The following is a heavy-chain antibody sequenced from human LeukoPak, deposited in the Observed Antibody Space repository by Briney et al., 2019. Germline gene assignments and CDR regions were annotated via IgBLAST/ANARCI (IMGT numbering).Heavy chain of an antibody. Sequence: SETLSLTCTVSGGSISSSSYYWGWIRQPPGKGLEWIGSIYYSGSTYYNPSLKSRVTISVDTSKNQSSLKLSSVTAADTAVYYCAREMPTVGPHWGQGTLVTVSS. D-gene: IGHD2-2*01. CDR1: GGSISSSSYY. V-gene: IGHV4-39*07. J-gene: IGHJ4*02. CDR3: AREMPTVGPH. CDR2: IYYSGST.